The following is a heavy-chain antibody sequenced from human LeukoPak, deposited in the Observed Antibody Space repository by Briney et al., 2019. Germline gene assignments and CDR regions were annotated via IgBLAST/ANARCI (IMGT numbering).Heavy chain of an antibody. CDR3: ARGGERGEIVMGDDSFNL. Sequence: SETLSLTCTVSGGSISSYYWSWIRQPPGKGLEWIGYIYYSGSTNYNPSLKSRVTISVDTSKNQFSLKLSSVTAADTAVYYCARGGERGEIVMGDDSFNLWGQGTVVTVSS. D-gene: IGHD3-10*01. CDR1: GGSISSYY. CDR2: IYYSGST. V-gene: IGHV4-59*08. J-gene: IGHJ3*01.